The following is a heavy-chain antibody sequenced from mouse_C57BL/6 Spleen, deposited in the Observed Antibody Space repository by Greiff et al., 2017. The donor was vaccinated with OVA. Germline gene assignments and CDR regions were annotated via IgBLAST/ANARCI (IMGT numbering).Heavy chain of an antibody. CDR2: INPNNGGT. Sequence: EVQLQQSGPELVKPGASVKISCKASGYTFTDYYMNWVKQSHGKSLEWIGDINPNNGGTSYNQKFKGKATLTVDKSSSTAYMELRSLTSEDSAVYYCARYYGSSYGFADWGQGTLVTVSA. V-gene: IGHV1-26*01. CDR1: GYTFTDYY. D-gene: IGHD1-1*01. CDR3: ARYYGSSYGFAD. J-gene: IGHJ3*01.